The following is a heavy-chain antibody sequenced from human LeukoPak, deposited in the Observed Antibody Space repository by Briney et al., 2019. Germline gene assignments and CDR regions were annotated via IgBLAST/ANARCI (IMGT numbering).Heavy chain of an antibody. J-gene: IGHJ4*02. CDR1: GFTFSSYA. V-gene: IGHV3-23*01. Sequence: GGSLRLSCAASGFTFSSYAKTWVRQAPGKGLEWVSAISGSGGSTYYADSVKGRVTISRDNSKNTLYLQMNSLRAEDTAVYYCATSGYCSGGSCYRIDYWGQGTLVTVSS. CDR2: ISGSGGST. D-gene: IGHD2-15*01. CDR3: ATSGYCSGGSCYRIDY.